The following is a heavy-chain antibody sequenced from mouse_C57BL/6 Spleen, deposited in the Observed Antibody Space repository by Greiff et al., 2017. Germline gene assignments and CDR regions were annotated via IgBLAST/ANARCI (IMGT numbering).Heavy chain of an antibody. D-gene: IGHD1-1*01. Sequence: EAGGGLVQPKGSLKLSCAASGFSFNTYAMNWVRQAPGKGLEWVARIRSKSNNYATYYDDSVKDRVTISRDDSESMLYLQMNNLKTEDTAMYYCVRHYYGSSDDYFDYWGQGTTLTVSS. V-gene: IGHV10-1*01. CDR1: GFSFNTYA. CDR2: IRSKSNNYAT. CDR3: VRHYYGSSDDYFDY. J-gene: IGHJ2*01.